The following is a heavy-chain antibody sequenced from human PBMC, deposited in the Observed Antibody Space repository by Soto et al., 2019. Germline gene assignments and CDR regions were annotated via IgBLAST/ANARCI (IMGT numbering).Heavy chain of an antibody. CDR1: GGSIISKTR. J-gene: IGHJ4*02. CDR2: IHHSGST. Sequence: SETLSLTCAVSGGSIISKTRWSWVRQPPGTGLEWIGEIHHSGSTNYNPSLKSRVTISVDKSKNQFSLKVTSLTAADTAVYYCETDDYWGQGILVTVSS. CDR3: ETDDY. V-gene: IGHV4-4*02.